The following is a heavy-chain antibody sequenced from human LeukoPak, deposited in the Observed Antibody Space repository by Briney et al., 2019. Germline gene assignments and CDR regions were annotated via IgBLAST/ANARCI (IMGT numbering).Heavy chain of an antibody. CDR2: IYYSGST. CDR3: ARGSIQLWSFDY. V-gene: IGHV4-59*01. D-gene: IGHD5-18*01. J-gene: IGHJ4*02. Sequence: SETLSLTCTVSGGSISSYYWSWIRQPPGKGLEWIGYIYYSGSTNYNPSLKSRVTISVDTSKNQFSLKLSSVTAADTAVYYCARGSIQLWSFDYWGQGTLVAVSS. CDR1: GGSISSYY.